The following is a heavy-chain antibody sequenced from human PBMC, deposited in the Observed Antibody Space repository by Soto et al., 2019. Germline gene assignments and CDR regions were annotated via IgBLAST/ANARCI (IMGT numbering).Heavy chain of an antibody. J-gene: IGHJ6*02. Sequence: SQTLLLTCAISGDSVSSNSAAWNWIRQSPSRGLEWLGRTYYRSKWYNDYAVSVKSRITINPDTSKNQFSLQLNSVTPEDTAVYYCARWGEGQQLVSSGMDVWGQGTTVTVSS. CDR3: ARWGEGQQLVSSGMDV. V-gene: IGHV6-1*01. CDR2: TYYRSKWYN. CDR1: GDSVSSNSAA. D-gene: IGHD6-13*01.